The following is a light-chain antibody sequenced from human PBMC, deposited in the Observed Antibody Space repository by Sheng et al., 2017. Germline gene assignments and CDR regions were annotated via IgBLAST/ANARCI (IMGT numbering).Light chain of an antibody. Sequence: SYELTQPASVSVSPGETARITCSGDKVGDKLCFLVSTERQARPLVLVIYQDAKRPSGIPERFSGSNSGNTATLTISETQALDEGDYYCQAWDSGVVFGGGTKLTVL. CDR1: KVGDKL. J-gene: IGLJ2*01. CDR3: QAWDSGVV. V-gene: IGLV3-1*01. CDR2: QDA.